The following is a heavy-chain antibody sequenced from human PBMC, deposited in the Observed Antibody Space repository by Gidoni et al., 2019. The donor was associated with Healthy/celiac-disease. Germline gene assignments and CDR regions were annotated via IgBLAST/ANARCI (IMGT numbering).Heavy chain of an antibody. V-gene: IGHV1-24*01. CDR1: GYTLPELS. J-gene: IGHJ3*02. CDR2: FDPEDGET. D-gene: IGHD3-22*01. Sequence: QVQLVQSGAEVKKPGASVTVSCKVSGYTLPELSMPWVRQAPGKGLEWMGGFDPEDGETIYAQKFQGRVTMTEDTSTDTAYMELSSLRSEDTAVYYCATDDYYDSSGYYRDHDAFDIWGQGTMVTVSS. CDR3: ATDDYYDSSGYYRDHDAFDI.